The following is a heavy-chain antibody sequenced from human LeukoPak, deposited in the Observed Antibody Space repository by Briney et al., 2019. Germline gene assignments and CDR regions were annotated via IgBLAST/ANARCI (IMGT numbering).Heavy chain of an antibody. D-gene: IGHD3-22*01. CDR1: GGTFSSYA. CDR2: IIPIFGTA. Sequence: ASVKVSCKASGGTFSSYAISWVRQAPGQGLEWMGGIIPIFGTANYAQKFQGRVTITADKSTSTAYMELSSLRSEDTAVYYCARSNSGKTYYYDSSGYPHAFDIWGQGTMVTVSS. CDR3: ARSNSGKTYYYDSSGYPHAFDI. J-gene: IGHJ3*02. V-gene: IGHV1-69*06.